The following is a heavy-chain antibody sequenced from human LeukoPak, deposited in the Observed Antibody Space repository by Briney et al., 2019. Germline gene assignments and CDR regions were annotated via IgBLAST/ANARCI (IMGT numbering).Heavy chain of an antibody. CDR2: ISSSGTYI. CDR3: ARRGLSFPLDY. CDR1: GFTFSSYA. V-gene: IGHV3-21*01. J-gene: IGHJ4*02. D-gene: IGHD3-16*01. Sequence: GGSLRLSCAASGFTFSSYAMSWVRQAPGKGLEWVSYISSSGTYIYYADSLKGRITISRDNAKNSLYLQMNSLRAEDTAVYYCARRGLSFPLDYWGQGTLATVSS.